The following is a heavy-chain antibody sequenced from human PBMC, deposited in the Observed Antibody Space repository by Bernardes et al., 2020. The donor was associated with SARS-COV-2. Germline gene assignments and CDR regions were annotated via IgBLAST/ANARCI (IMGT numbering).Heavy chain of an antibody. CDR3: ATAALDYDCWSGYYHRQNYCYYMDV. Sequence: SETLSLTCTVSGGSISSYYWSWIRQPPGKGLEWIGYIYYSGSTNYNPYPKSRVTISVDTSKNQFSLKLSTLTAADTAVYYCATAALDYDCWSGYYHRQNYCYYMDVWGKGTTVTVSS. J-gene: IGHJ6*03. V-gene: IGHV4-59*08. CDR2: IYYSGST. CDR1: GGSISSYY. D-gene: IGHD3-3*01.